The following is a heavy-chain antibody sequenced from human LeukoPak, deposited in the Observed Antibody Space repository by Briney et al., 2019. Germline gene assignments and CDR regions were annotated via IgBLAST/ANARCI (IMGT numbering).Heavy chain of an antibody. CDR2: IYTSGST. D-gene: IGHD3-3*01. Sequence: PSETLSLTCTVSGGSISSYYRSWIRQHAGKGLEWIGRIYTSGSTNYNPSLKSRVTMSVDTSKNQLSLKLSSVTAADTAVYYCARERITIFGVVIPRAPYYYYMDVWGKGTTVTVSS. CDR1: GGSISSYY. CDR3: ARERITIFGVVIPRAPYYYYMDV. V-gene: IGHV4-4*07. J-gene: IGHJ6*03.